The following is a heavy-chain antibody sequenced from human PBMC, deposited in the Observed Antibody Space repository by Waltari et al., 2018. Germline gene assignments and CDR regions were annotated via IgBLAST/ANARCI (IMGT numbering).Heavy chain of an antibody. CDR2: ISAYNGNT. J-gene: IGHJ4*02. CDR1: GYTFTSYG. Sequence: QVQLVQSGAEVKKPGVSVKVSCKASGYTFTSYGISWVRQAPGQGLEWMGWISAYNGNTNYAQKLQGRVTMTTDTSTSTAYMELRSLRSDDTAVYYCARDLGGLLWFGELSSFDYWGQGTLVTVSS. CDR3: ARDLGGLLWFGELSSFDY. V-gene: IGHV1-18*01. D-gene: IGHD3-10*01.